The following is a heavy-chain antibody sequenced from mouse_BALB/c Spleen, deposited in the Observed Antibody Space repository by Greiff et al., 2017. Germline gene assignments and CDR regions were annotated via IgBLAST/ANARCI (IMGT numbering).Heavy chain of an antibody. D-gene: IGHD1-1*01. V-gene: IGHV5-6-5*01. CDR1: GFPFSSSA. CDR3: ARTTTVVDY. CDR2: ISSGGST. J-gene: IGHJ2*01. Sequence: EVKLAESGGGLVKPGGSLKLSCAASGFPFSSSAMSWVRQTPAKRLEWVASISSGGSTYYPASVKGRFTISRDNARNILYLQMSSLRSEDTAMYYCARTTTVVDYWGQGTTLTGSS.